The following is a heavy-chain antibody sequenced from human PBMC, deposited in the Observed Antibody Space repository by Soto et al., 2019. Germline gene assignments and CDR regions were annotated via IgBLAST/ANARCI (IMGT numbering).Heavy chain of an antibody. CDR3: ARDSFLDSSGWYGWFDP. J-gene: IGHJ5*02. Sequence: PSQTLSLTCVISVDSVSSNDATWDWIRQSPSRGLEWLGRTYYRSKWYSDYAVSVKSRITINPDTSKNQFSLQLNSVTPEDTAVYYCARDSFLDSSGWYGWFDPWGQGTLVPVSS. V-gene: IGHV6-1*01. CDR2: TYYRSKWYS. CDR1: VDSVSSNDAT. D-gene: IGHD6-19*01.